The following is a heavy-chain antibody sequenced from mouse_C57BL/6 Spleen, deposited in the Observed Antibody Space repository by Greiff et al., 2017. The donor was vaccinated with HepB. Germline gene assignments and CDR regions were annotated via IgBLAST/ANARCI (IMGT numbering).Heavy chain of an antibody. CDR2: IYPSDSET. V-gene: IGHV1-61*01. J-gene: IGHJ2*01. CDR3: ARLDSSGYFYYFDY. Sequence: QVQLQQPGAELVRPGSSVKLSCKASGYTFTSYWMDWVKQRPGQGLEWIGNIYPSDSETHYNQKFKDKATLTVDKSSSTAYMQLSSLTSEDSAVYYCARLDSSGYFYYFDYWGQGTPLTVSS. D-gene: IGHD3-2*02. CDR1: GYTFTSYW.